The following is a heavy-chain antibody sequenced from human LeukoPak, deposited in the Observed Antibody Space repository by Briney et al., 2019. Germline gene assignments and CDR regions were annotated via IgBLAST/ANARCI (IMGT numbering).Heavy chain of an antibody. Sequence: SVKVSCKASGGTFSSYAISWVRQAPGQGLEWMGGIIPIFGTANYGQKFRGRVTITADESTSTAYIELSSLRSEDTAVYYCASATRPYSSSWYRDYWGQGTLVSVSS. CDR3: ASATRPYSSSWYRDY. CDR2: IIPIFGTA. J-gene: IGHJ4*02. D-gene: IGHD6-13*01. CDR1: GGTFSSYA. V-gene: IGHV1-69*13.